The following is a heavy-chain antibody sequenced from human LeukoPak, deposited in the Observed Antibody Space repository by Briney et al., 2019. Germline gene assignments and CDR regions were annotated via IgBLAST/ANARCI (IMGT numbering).Heavy chain of an antibody. CDR1: GGSFSGYY. CDR3: ARGDSSGYYRHDAFDI. D-gene: IGHD3-22*01. Sequence: SETLSLTCAVYGGSFSGYYWSWIRQPPGKGLEWIGEINHSGSTNYNPSLKSRVTISVDTSKNQFSLKLSSVTAADTAVYYCARGDSSGYYRHDAFDIWGQGTMVTVSS. J-gene: IGHJ3*02. V-gene: IGHV4-34*01. CDR2: INHSGST.